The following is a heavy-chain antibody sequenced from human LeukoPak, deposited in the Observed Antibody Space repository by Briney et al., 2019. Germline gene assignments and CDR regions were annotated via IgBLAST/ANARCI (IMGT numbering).Heavy chain of an antibody. CDR2: INPSGGSR. CDR3: ARPNYGSGTEDAFDI. J-gene: IGHJ3*02. V-gene: IGHV1-46*01. Sequence: ASVKVSCKASGYTFTSYYIHWVRQAPGQGLEWMGIINPSGGSRTYAQKFQDRVTMTRDTSTSTVYMELSSLRSEDTAVYYCARPNYGSGTEDAFDIWGQGTMVTVSS. D-gene: IGHD3-10*01. CDR1: GYTFTSYY.